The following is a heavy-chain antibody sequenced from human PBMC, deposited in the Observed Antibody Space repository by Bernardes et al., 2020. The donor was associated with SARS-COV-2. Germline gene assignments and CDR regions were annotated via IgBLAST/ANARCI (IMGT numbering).Heavy chain of an antibody. CDR1: GFTFGSRA. V-gene: IGHV3-23*01. Sequence: WGSLRLSCVVSGFTFGSRAMSWLRQAPGRGLEWVSSISGASEMTYYADSVKSRFTISRDNSNNTLYLTMDSLATEHTPISSCAKDAYHGYYDSAGYFDIWVRGTPVIV. J-gene: IGHJ5*02. CDR3: AKDAYHGYYDSAGYFDI. CDR2: ISGASEMT. D-gene: IGHD3-22*01.